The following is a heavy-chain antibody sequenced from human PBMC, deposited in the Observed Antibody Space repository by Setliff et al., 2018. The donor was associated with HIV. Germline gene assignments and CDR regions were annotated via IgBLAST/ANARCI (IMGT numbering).Heavy chain of an antibody. V-gene: IGHV1-69*13. Sequence: SVKVSCKTSGVSFSSYAISWVRQAPGQGLEWMGGIIPMFGATNYAQKFQGRVTITADESTNTAYMELSSLRSEDTAVYYCARAPHEGLLWFGGGGFDLWGQGTMVTVSS. CDR3: ARAPHEGLLWFGGGGFDL. CDR1: GVSFSSYA. CDR2: IIPMFGAT. D-gene: IGHD3-10*01. J-gene: IGHJ3*01.